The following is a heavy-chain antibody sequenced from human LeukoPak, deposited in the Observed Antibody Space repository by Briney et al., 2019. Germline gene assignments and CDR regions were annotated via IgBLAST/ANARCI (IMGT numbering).Heavy chain of an antibody. CDR2: IIPIFGTA. V-gene: IGHV1-69*13. Sequence: SVKVSCKASGGTFSSYAISWVRQAPGQGLEWMGGIIPIFGTANYAQKFQGRVTITADESTSTAYMELSSLRPEDTAVYYCARADIVVVPAAYYYYYMDVWGKGTTVTVSS. J-gene: IGHJ6*03. CDR1: GGTFSSYA. CDR3: ARADIVVVPAAYYYYYMDV. D-gene: IGHD2-2*01.